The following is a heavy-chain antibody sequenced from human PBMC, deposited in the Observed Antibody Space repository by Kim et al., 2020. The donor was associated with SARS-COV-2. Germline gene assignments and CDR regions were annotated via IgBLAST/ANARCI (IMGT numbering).Heavy chain of an antibody. Sequence: ASVKVSCKASGYTFTGYYMHWVRQAPGQGLEWMGRINPNSGGTNYAQKFQGRVTMTRDTSISTAYMELSRLRSDDTAVYYCARSPYYDILTGYYAVWGQGSTVTVSS. CDR3: ARSPYYDILTGYYAV. J-gene: IGHJ6*02. CDR1: GYTFTGYY. D-gene: IGHD3-9*01. CDR2: INPNSGGT. V-gene: IGHV1-2*06.